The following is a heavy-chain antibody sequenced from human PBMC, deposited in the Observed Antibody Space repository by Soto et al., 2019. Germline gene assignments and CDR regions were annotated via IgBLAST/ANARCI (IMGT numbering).Heavy chain of an antibody. CDR3: ARTYGSGDYFLPFEY. CDR2: ISVYNGNI. J-gene: IGHJ4*02. V-gene: IGHV1-18*01. CDR1: GYMFNTYG. Sequence: QVQLLQSGAEVKKPGASVKVSCKASGYMFNTYGITWVRQAPGQGLEWMGWISVYNGNIDYAPKFEGRVTMTTDTSTSTAYMELKSLTSDDTAVHYCARTYGSGDYFLPFEYWGQGTPVSVSS. D-gene: IGHD3-10*01.